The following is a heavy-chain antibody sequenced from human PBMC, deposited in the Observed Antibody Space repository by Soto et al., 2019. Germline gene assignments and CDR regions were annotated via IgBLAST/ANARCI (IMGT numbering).Heavy chain of an antibody. D-gene: IGHD1-26*01. Sequence: GASVKVSGKPSGYSFSDYFIQWVRQAPGQGLEWVAWINPKTAATNYAKKFQGRVSLTWDTSSTTAYMELTRLRPDDTAVYYCARIKWGLNYYNGMDVWVQGTTVTVSS. CDR3: ARIKWGLNYYNGMDV. J-gene: IGHJ6*02. CDR1: GYSFSDYF. V-gene: IGHV1-2*02. CDR2: INPKTAAT.